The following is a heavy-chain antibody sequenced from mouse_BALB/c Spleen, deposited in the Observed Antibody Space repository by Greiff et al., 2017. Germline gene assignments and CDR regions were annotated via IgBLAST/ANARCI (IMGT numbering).Heavy chain of an antibody. J-gene: IGHJ4*01. CDR2: IYPGNSDT. CDR3: TRPYGKGYYAMDY. CDR1: GYTFTSYW. V-gene: IGHV1-5*01. Sequence: VQLQQSGTVLARPGASVKMSCKASGYTFTSYWMHWVKQRPGQGLEWIGAIYPGNSDTSYNQKFKGKAKLTAVTSTSTAYMELSSLTNEDSAVYYCTRPYGKGYYAMDYWGQGTSVTVSS. D-gene: IGHD2-10*02.